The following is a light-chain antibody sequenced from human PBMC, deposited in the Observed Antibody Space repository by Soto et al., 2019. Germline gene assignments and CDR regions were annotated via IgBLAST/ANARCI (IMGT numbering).Light chain of an antibody. V-gene: IGLV2-14*01. CDR2: EVS. Sequence: QSVLTQPASVSGSPGQSITISCTGTSSDVGGYNYVSWYQQHPGKAPKLMIYEVSNRPSRVSNRFSGSKSGNTASLTISVLQAEDEADYYCSSYTRSSTSYVFGTGTKVTVL. CDR1: SSDVGGYNY. J-gene: IGLJ1*01. CDR3: SSYTRSSTSYV.